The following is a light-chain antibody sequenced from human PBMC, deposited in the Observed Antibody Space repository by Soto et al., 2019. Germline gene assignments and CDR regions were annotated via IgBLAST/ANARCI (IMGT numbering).Light chain of an antibody. CDR2: DVS. V-gene: IGLV2-14*01. J-gene: IGLJ2*01. CDR3: SSYTSSSTLV. CDR1: SSDVGGYNY. Sequence: QSVLTQPASVSGSPGQSITISCTGTSSDVGGYNYVSWYQQHPGKAPNLMIYDVSNRPSGVSNRFSGSKSGNTASLTISGLPAEDEADYYCSSYTSSSTLVFGGGTKLTVL.